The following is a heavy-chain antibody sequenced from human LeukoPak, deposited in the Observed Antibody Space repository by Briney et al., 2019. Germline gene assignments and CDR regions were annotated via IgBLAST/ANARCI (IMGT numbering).Heavy chain of an antibody. Sequence: GGSLRLSCAASGFTFSSYAMHWVRQAPGKGLEYVSGISSNGGSTNYTNSVKGRFTISRDNSKNTLYLQMGSLRVEDMAVYYCARDLRGSNAYWGQGTLVTVSS. CDR1: GFTFSSYA. V-gene: IGHV3-64*01. CDR3: ARDLRGSNAY. D-gene: IGHD1-26*01. J-gene: IGHJ4*02. CDR2: ISSNGGST.